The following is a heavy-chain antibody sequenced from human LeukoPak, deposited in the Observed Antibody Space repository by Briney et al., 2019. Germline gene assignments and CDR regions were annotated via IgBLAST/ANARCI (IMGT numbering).Heavy chain of an antibody. Sequence: PSETLSLTCTVSGDSISIYYWSWIRQPPGKALEWIAYISYSGSTNYNPSLKSRVTMSVDTPKNQFSLNLSSVTAADTAVYYCARDPSGWHYFDYWGQGALVTVSS. CDR2: ISYSGST. CDR1: GDSISIYY. J-gene: IGHJ4*02. CDR3: ARDPSGWHYFDY. V-gene: IGHV4-59*01. D-gene: IGHD6-19*01.